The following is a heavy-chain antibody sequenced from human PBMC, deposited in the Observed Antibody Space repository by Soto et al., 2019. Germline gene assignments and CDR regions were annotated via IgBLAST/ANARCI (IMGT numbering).Heavy chain of an antibody. Sequence: ASVQVSCRASGYTFTSYGISGVRQAPGEGLEWMGWISAYNGNTNYAQKLQGRVTMTTDTSTSTAYMELRSLRSDDTAVYYGARGKDFDFWSGFVPHYYGRYGWGQGTTGNVAS. D-gene: IGHD3-3*01. CDR3: ARGKDFDFWSGFVPHYYGRYG. V-gene: IGHV1-18*01. CDR1: GYTFTSYG. CDR2: ISAYNGNT. J-gene: IGHJ6*01.